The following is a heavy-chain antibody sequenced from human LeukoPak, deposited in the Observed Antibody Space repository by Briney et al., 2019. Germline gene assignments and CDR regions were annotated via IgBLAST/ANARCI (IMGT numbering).Heavy chain of an antibody. Sequence: ASVKVSCKASGYTFTSYDINWVRQATGQGLEWMGWMNPNSGNTGYAEKLQGRVTMTRNTSISTAYMELSSLRSEDTAVYYCARLGYYDNTWGSYRYTELDYWGQRTLVTVSS. CDR2: MNPNSGNT. J-gene: IGHJ4*02. CDR1: GYTFTSYD. D-gene: IGHD3-16*02. CDR3: ARLGYYDNTWGSYRYTELDY. V-gene: IGHV1-8*01.